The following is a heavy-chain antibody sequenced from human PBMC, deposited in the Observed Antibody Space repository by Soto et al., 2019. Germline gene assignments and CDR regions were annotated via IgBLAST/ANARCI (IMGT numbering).Heavy chain of an antibody. CDR3: AGRDCSGTNCYYLDYYYMDV. J-gene: IGHJ6*03. Sequence: QVQLQESGPGLVRPSETLSLTCTVSGGSFSSYYWTWIRQSPGKGLEWIGYIYYSGSTDCNPSLRGRLAISIDTDTNQFSLRLNSMTAADTAVYYCAGRDCSGTNCYYLDYYYMDVWGKGTTVTVSS. CDR1: GGSFSSYY. V-gene: IGHV4-59*08. D-gene: IGHD2-2*01. CDR2: IYYSGST.